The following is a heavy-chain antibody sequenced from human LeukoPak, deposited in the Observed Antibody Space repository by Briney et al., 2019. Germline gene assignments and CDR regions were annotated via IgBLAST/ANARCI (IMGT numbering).Heavy chain of an antibody. V-gene: IGHV4-34*01. Sequence: PGGSLRLSCVASGFSFSRYSMNWVRQAPGKGLEWIGEINHSGSTNYNPSLKSRVTISVDTSKNQFSLKLSSVTAADTAVYYCASSSSTMVRGLFDYWGQGTLVTVSS. CDR2: INHSGST. CDR1: GFSFSRYS. J-gene: IGHJ4*02. CDR3: ASSSSTMVRGLFDY. D-gene: IGHD3-10*01.